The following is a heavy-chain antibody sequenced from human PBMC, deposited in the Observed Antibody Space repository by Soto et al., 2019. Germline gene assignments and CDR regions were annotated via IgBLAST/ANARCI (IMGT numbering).Heavy chain of an antibody. J-gene: IGHJ4*02. D-gene: IGHD7-27*01. CDR2: IKRKTDGGTT. CDR3: TTDRSCGANSAHVFRD. CDR1: GFSFSNAW. Sequence: EVQLVESGGGLVKPGGSLRLSCEASGFSFSNAWMTWIRQAPGKGLEWVGRIKRKTDGGTTDYAAPVEARFTISRDDSKDSMYLEINRLKTEDTAVYYCTTDRSCGANSAHVFRDWGQGTLVTVSS. V-gene: IGHV3-15*07.